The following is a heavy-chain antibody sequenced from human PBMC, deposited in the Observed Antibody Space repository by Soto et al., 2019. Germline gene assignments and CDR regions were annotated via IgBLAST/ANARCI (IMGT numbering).Heavy chain of an antibody. J-gene: IGHJ4*02. Sequence: QVQLQQWGAGLLKPSETLSLTCAVYGGSFSGYYWSWIRQPPGKGLEWIGEINHSGSTNYNPSLKSRVTISVDTSKNQFSLKLSSVTVADTAVYYCARGDMITFGGVTLWGEGTLVTVSS. CDR3: ARGDMITFGGVTL. CDR1: GGSFSGYY. V-gene: IGHV4-34*01. D-gene: IGHD3-16*01. CDR2: INHSGST.